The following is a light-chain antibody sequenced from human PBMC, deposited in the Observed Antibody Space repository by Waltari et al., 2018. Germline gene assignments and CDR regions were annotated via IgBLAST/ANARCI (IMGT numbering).Light chain of an antibody. J-gene: IGLJ2*01. CDR3: CSYAHSSRVV. CDR1: SSDVGRYNL. CDR2: EGT. Sequence: QSALTQPASVSGSPGQSITISCTGTSSDVGRYNLVPWYQHYPGKAPKLMIYEGTKRPSGVSNRFSGSKSGNTASLTISGLQAEDEADYHCCSYAHSSRVVFGGGTKVTVL. V-gene: IGLV2-23*01.